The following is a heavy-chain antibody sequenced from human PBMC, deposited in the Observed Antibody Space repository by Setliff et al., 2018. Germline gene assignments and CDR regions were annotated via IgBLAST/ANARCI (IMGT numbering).Heavy chain of an antibody. V-gene: IGHV4-34*01. D-gene: IGHD2-2*02. CDR3: ARDRQYCSSPTCYSSYFYYYGMDV. CDR1: GQSFSDYY. Sequence: SETLSLTCAIYGQSFSDYYWSWVRQPPGKGLEWIGETYHSGSTNYNPSLKSRVTISVDTSKNQFSLKLSSVTAADTAVYYCARDRQYCSSPTCYSSYFYYYGMDVWGQGTTVTVSS. CDR2: TYHSGST. J-gene: IGHJ6*02.